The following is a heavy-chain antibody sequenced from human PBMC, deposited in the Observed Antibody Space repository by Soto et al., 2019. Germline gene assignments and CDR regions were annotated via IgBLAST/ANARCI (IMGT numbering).Heavy chain of an antibody. D-gene: IGHD3-16*02. CDR1: GFTFSSYA. CDR2: ISGSGGST. Sequence: EVQLLESGGGLVQPGGSLRLSCAAYGFTFSSYAMSWVRQAPGKGLEWVSAISGSGGSTYYADSVKGRFTISRDNSKNTLYLQMNSLRAEDTAVYYCAAYGGVIVGSSDYWGQGTLVTVSS. J-gene: IGHJ4*02. V-gene: IGHV3-23*01. CDR3: AAYGGVIVGSSDY.